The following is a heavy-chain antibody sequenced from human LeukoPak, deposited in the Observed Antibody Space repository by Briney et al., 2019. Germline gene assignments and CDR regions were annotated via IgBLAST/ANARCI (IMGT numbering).Heavy chain of an antibody. J-gene: IGHJ4*02. V-gene: IGHV3-15*01. CDR1: GFTFSNAW. CDR3: TTDLALRYSDY. Sequence: GGSLRLSCAASGFTFSNAWMSWVRQAPGKGLECVGRIKSKTDGGTTDYAAPVKGRFTISRDDSKNTLYLQMNSLKTEDTAVYYCTTDLALRYSDYWGQGTLVTVSS. D-gene: IGHD3-9*01. CDR2: IKSKTDGGTT.